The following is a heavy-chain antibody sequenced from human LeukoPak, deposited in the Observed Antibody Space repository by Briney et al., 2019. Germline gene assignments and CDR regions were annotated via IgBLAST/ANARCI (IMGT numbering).Heavy chain of an antibody. Sequence: PGGSLRLSCAASGFTFSSYGMHWVRQAPGKGLEWVAFIRYDGSNKYYADSVKGRFTISRDNSKNTLHLQMNSLRAEDTAVYYCAKAEVVAATPPDYWGQGTLVTVSS. J-gene: IGHJ4*02. CDR1: GFTFSSYG. D-gene: IGHD2-15*01. V-gene: IGHV3-30*02. CDR3: AKAEVVAATPPDY. CDR2: IRYDGSNK.